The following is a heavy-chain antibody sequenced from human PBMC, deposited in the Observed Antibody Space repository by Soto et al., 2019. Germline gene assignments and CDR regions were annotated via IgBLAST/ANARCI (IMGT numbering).Heavy chain of an antibody. CDR2: INHSGST. V-gene: IGHV4-34*01. D-gene: IGHD3-3*01. Sequence: SETLSLTCAVYGGSFCGYYGSWIRQPPGKGLEWIGEINHSGSTNYNPSLKSRVTISVDTSKNQFSLKLSSVTAADTAVYYCARNLRIFGVVNNYMDVWGQGTRVTVSS. CDR1: GGSFCGYY. J-gene: IGHJ4*02. CDR3: ARNLRIFGVVNNYMDV.